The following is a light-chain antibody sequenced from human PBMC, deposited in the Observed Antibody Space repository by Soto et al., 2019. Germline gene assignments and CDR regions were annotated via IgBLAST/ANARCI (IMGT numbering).Light chain of an antibody. CDR3: QQYEIAPKT. Sequence: EIVLTQSPGTLSLSPRERATLSCRASQSVVSSHLAWYQQKPGQAPRLLIYGVSSRATGIPDRFSGSGSGTDFTLSISGLEPEDFAVYYCQQYEIAPKTFGQGTKVEIK. CDR1: QSVVSSH. V-gene: IGKV3-20*01. J-gene: IGKJ1*01. CDR2: GVS.